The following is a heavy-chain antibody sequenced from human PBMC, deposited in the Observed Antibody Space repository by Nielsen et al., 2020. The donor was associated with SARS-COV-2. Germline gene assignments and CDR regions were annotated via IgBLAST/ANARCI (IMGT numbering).Heavy chain of an antibody. CDR3: AKVGGDYSAY. CDR1: GFTFDDYA. D-gene: IGHD4-17*01. V-gene: IGHV3-9*01. Sequence: GGSLRLSCAASGFTFDDYAMHWVRQAPGKGLEWVSGISWNSGSIGYADSVKGRFTISRDNAKNSLYLQMNSLRAEDTALYYCAKVGGDYSAYWGQGTLVTVSS. J-gene: IGHJ4*02. CDR2: ISWNSGSI.